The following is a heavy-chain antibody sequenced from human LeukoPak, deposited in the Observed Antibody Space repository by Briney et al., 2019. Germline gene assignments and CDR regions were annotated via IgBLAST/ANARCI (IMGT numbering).Heavy chain of an antibody. J-gene: IGHJ4*02. CDR3: ARLVAVGYGDYFDY. D-gene: IGHD6-19*01. CDR2: IYYSGST. V-gene: IGHV4-59*08. CDR1: GGSISSYY. Sequence: SETLSLTCTVSGGSISSYYWSWIRQPPGKGLEWIGYIYYSGSTNYNPSLKSRVTISVDTSKNQFSLKLSSVTAADTAVYYCARLVAVGYGDYFDYWGQGTLAIVSS.